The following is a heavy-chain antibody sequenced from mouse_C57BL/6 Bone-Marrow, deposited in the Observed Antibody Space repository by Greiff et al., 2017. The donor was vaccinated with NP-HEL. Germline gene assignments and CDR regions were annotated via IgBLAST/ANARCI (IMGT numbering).Heavy chain of an antibody. CDR3: ERGGNYWYNFDY. V-gene: IGHV1-47*01. CDR1: GYTFTTYP. Sequence: VQLQQSGAELVKPGASVKMSCKASGYTFTTYPIEWVKQNHGKSLEWIGNFYPYNDDTEYNEKFKNKATLTVEKSSSTVYLELSRLTSYDSSVYYDERGGNYWYNFDYGGQGNTLTVSS. CDR2: FYPYNDDT. D-gene: IGHD2-1*01. J-gene: IGHJ2*01.